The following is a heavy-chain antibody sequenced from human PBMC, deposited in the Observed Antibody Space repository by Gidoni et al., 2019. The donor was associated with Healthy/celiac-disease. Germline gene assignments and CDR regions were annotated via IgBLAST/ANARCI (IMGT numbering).Heavy chain of an antibody. D-gene: IGHD6-13*01. Sequence: VQLQESGPGLVKPSETLSLTCTVSGGSIRSYYWSWIRQPPGKGLEWIGYIYYSGSTNYNPSLKSRVTISVDTSKNQFSLKLSSVTAADTAVYYCARHDRYSSSWYQLGYYYGMDVWGQGTTVTVSS. CDR2: IYYSGST. J-gene: IGHJ6*02. CDR1: GGSIRSYY. V-gene: IGHV4-59*08. CDR3: ARHDRYSSSWYQLGYYYGMDV.